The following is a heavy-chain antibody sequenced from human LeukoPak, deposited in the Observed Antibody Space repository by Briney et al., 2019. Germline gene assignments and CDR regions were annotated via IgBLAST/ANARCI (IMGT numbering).Heavy chain of an antibody. J-gene: IGHJ4*02. V-gene: IGHV3-30*18. CDR1: GFTFSSYG. CDR2: ISYDGSNK. Sequence: GRSLRLSCAASGFTFSSYGMHWVPQAPGKGLEWVAVISYDGSNKYYADSVKGRFTISRDNSKNTLYLQMNSLRAEDTAVYYCAKLTSRNGDSFDYWGQGTLVTVSS. CDR3: AKLTSRNGDSFDY. D-gene: IGHD4-17*01.